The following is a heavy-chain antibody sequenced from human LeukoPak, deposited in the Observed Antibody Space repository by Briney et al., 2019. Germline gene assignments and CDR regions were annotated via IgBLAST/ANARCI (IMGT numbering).Heavy chain of an antibody. Sequence: ASVKVSCKASGYTFTGYYMHWVRQAPGQGLEWMGWINPNSGATNYAQNFQGRLTMTRDTSITTAYMEVSRLRSDDTAVYYCAREGREYTYGYTWFDPWGQGTLVTVSS. CDR3: AREGREYTYGYTWFDP. J-gene: IGHJ5*02. CDR2: INPNSGAT. V-gene: IGHV1-2*02. CDR1: GYTFTGYY. D-gene: IGHD5-18*01.